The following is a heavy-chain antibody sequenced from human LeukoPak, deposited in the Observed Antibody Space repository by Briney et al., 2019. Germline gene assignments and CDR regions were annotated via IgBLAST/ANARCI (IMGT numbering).Heavy chain of an antibody. CDR2: ISWDGGST. D-gene: IGHD2-15*01. V-gene: IGHV3-43D*03. CDR1: GFTFDDYA. J-gene: IGHJ4*02. CDR3: ARSAWVDCFDY. Sequence: GGSLRLSCAASGFTFDDYAMHWVRQAPGKGLEWVSLISWDGGSTYYADSVKGRFTISRDNSKNSLYLQMNSLRAEDTAVYYCARSAWVDCFDYWGQGTLVTVSS.